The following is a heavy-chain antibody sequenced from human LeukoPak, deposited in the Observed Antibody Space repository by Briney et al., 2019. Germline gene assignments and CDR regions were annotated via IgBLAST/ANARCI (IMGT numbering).Heavy chain of an antibody. J-gene: IGHJ4*02. CDR2: INHSGST. D-gene: IGHD3-3*01. CDR1: GGSFSGYY. CDR3: ARHSTFFGVVIIKGRVRGPFDY. V-gene: IGHV4-34*01. Sequence: SETLSLTCAVYGGSFSGYYWSWIRQPPGKGLEWIGEINHSGSTNYNPSLKSRVTISVDTSKDQFSLKLSSVTAADTAVYYCARHSTFFGVVIIKGRVRGPFDYWGQGTLVTVSS.